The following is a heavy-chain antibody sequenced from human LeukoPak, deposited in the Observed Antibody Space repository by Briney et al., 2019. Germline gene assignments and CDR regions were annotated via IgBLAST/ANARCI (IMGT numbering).Heavy chain of an antibody. CDR3: ARSRGSSGRYYFDY. CDR2: ISGSDSST. Sequence: GGSLRLSCAASGFTFSRFTINWVRQAPGKGLEWVSGISGSDSSTYYADSVKGRFTISRDNSKNTLYLQMNSLRAEDTAVYYCARSRGSSGRYYFDYWGQGTLVTVSS. CDR1: GFTFSRFT. V-gene: IGHV3-23*01. J-gene: IGHJ4*02. D-gene: IGHD6-19*01.